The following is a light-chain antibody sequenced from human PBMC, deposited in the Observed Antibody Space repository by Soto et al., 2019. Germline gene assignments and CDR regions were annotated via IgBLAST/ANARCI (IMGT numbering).Light chain of an antibody. CDR2: GAS. CDR1: QSVSHN. J-gene: IGKJ2*01. CDR3: EQYNSGPPLYT. Sequence: EIVMTQSPATLSVSPGEGATLSCRASQSVSHNLAWYQQKPGQAPRLLIYGASTRATGIPTRFSGSGSGTEFTLTISSLQSEDFAVYYCEQYNSGPPLYTFGQGTKLEIK. V-gene: IGKV3-15*01.